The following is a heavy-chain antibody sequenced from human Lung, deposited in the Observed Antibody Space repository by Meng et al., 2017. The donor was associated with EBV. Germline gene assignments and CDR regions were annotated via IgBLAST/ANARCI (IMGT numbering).Heavy chain of an antibody. CDR3: ALFTRSWFDP. CDR1: GFSLSTNGVA. D-gene: IGHD2-2*01. CDR2: IYWDNDK. V-gene: IGHV2-5*02. J-gene: IGHJ5*02. Sequence: QITLKEPGPTLVEPTQTLTLTCTFSGFSLSTNGVAVGWIRQPPGKALEWLALIYWDNDKRYSPSVKSRLTITKDTSKNQVVLTLTNMDPVDTATYYCALFTRSWFDPWGQGTLVTVSS.